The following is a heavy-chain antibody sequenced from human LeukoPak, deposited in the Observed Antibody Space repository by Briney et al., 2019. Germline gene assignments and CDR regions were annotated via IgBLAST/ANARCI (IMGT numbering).Heavy chain of an antibody. CDR1: GGSISSYY. V-gene: IGHV4-59*08. Sequence: SETLSLTCTVSGGSISSYYWSWIRQPPGKGLEWIGYIYYSGSTNYSPSLKSRVTISVDTSKNQFSLKLSSVTAADTAVYYCARGYYDSSGYYYADYWGQGTLVTVSS. D-gene: IGHD3-22*01. CDR3: ARGYYDSSGYYYADY. J-gene: IGHJ4*02. CDR2: IYYSGST.